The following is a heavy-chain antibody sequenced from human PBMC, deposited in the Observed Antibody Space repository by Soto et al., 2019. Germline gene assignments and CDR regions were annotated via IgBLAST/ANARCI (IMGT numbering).Heavy chain of an antibody. Sequence: QVPLVESGGGVVQPGRSLRLSCAASGFTFSSYAMHWVRQAPGKGLEWVAVISYDGSNKYYADSVKGRFTISRDNSKNTLYLQMNSLRAEDTAVYYCARSYGDYEYRAFDIWGQGTMVTVSS. CDR3: ARSYGDYEYRAFDI. J-gene: IGHJ3*02. D-gene: IGHD4-17*01. CDR2: ISYDGSNK. CDR1: GFTFSSYA. V-gene: IGHV3-30-3*01.